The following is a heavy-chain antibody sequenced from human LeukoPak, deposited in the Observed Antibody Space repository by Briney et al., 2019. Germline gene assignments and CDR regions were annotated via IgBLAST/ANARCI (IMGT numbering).Heavy chain of an antibody. CDR3: ARRRYYDSTGYLD. Sequence: SETLSLTCTVSGGSISSSSYYWGWIRQPPGKGLEWIGSIYYSGRTYYNPSLKSRVTISIDTSKNQFSLNLSSVTAADTAVYYRARRRYYDSTGYLDWGQGTLVTVSS. D-gene: IGHD3-22*01. CDR1: GGSISSSSYY. CDR2: IYYSGRT. J-gene: IGHJ1*01. V-gene: IGHV4-39*01.